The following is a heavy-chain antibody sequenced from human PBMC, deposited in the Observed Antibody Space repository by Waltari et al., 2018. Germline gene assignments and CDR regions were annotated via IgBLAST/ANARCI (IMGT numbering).Heavy chain of an antibody. Sequence: QVQLVQSGAEVKKPGSSVKVSCKASGGTFSSYTISWVRQAPGQGLEWMGRIIPILGIANYEQKFQGRVTITADKSTSTAYMELSSLRSEDTAVYYCARDTIYYGSGSYPRYFDYWGQGTLVTVSS. CDR2: IIPILGIA. D-gene: IGHD3-10*01. V-gene: IGHV1-69*08. J-gene: IGHJ4*02. CDR3: ARDTIYYGSGSYPRYFDY. CDR1: GGTFSSYT.